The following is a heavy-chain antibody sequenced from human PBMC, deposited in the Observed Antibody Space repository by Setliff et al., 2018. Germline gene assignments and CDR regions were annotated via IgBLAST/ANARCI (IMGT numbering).Heavy chain of an antibody. Sequence: SETLSLTCIVSGGSISSATSYWNWIRQPAGKELEWIGRIYAIRNTNYNPSLKSRVTISLDTSNNQFSLKLSSVTAADTAVYYCARRDGSIIYREFFDYWGQGALVTVSS. V-gene: IGHV4-61*02. CDR2: IYAIRNT. CDR1: GGSISSATSY. CDR3: ARRDGSIIYREFFDY. J-gene: IGHJ4*02. D-gene: IGHD3-10*01.